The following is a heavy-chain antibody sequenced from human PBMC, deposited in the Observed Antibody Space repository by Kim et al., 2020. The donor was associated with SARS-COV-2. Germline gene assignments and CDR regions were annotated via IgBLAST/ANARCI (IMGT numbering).Heavy chain of an antibody. V-gene: IGHV4-34*01. J-gene: IGHJ5*02. CDR3: ARRGGIVVVPAARCFDP. CDR2: IYHSGNT. Sequence: SETLSLTCAVYGGSFSGYYWSWIRQPPGKGLEWIGEIYHSGNTNYNPSLKSRVTISVDTSKNQFSLKLSSVTAADTAVYYCARRGGIVVVPAARCFDPWG. D-gene: IGHD2-2*01. CDR1: GGSFSGYY.